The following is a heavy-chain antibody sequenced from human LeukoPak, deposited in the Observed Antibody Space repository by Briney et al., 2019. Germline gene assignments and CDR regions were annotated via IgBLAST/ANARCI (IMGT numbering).Heavy chain of an antibody. D-gene: IGHD4-17*01. CDR1: GGSISSSSYY. CDR2: IYYSGST. J-gene: IGHJ3*02. V-gene: IGHV4-39*02. Sequence: SETLSLTCTVSGGSISSSSYYWGWIRQPPGKGLEWIGSIYYSGSTYYNPSLKSRVTISVDTSKNQFSLKLSSVTAADTAVYYCAREGVTNHVFDMWGQGTMVTVSS. CDR3: AREGVTNHVFDM.